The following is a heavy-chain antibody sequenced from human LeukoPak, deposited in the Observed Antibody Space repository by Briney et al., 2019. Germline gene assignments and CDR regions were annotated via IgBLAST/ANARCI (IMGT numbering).Heavy chain of an antibody. V-gene: IGHV1-2*06. J-gene: IGHJ6*02. D-gene: IGHD2/OR15-2a*01. CDR2: INPNSGGT. CDR3: ARPLGVIADYYYAMDV. Sequence: ASVKVSCKASGYTFTGYYMHWVRQAPGQGLEWMGRINPNSGGTNYAQKFQGRVTMTRDRSINTAYMELSRLRSDDTAVYYCARPLGVIADYYYAMDVWGQGTTVTVSS. CDR1: GYTFTGYY.